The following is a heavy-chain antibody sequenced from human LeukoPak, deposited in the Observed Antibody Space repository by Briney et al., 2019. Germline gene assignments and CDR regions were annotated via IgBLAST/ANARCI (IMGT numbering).Heavy chain of an antibody. V-gene: IGHV1-69*13. Sequence: ASVKVSCKASGGTFSSYAISWVRQAPGQGLEWMGGIIPIFGTANYAQKFQGRVTITADESTSTAYMELSSLRSEGTAVYYCASMTTVTTWLDYWGQGTLVTVSS. J-gene: IGHJ4*02. D-gene: IGHD4-17*01. CDR3: ASMTTVTTWLDY. CDR2: IIPIFGTA. CDR1: GGTFSSYA.